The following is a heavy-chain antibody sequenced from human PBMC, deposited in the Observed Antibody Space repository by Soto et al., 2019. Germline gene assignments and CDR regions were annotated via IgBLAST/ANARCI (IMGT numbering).Heavy chain of an antibody. D-gene: IGHD1-7*01. CDR2: IKYDGSST. Sequence: VQVVESGGGLVQPGGSLRLSCAASGFTFSNYWMHWVRQAPGKGLVWVSHIKYDGSSTSYADSVKGRFTVSRDNAKNTLFLQMNSLRAEDTAVYYCTRDGTGSTPLDYWGQGTLVTVSS. CDR3: TRDGTGSTPLDY. CDR1: GFTFSNYW. J-gene: IGHJ4*02. V-gene: IGHV3-74*01.